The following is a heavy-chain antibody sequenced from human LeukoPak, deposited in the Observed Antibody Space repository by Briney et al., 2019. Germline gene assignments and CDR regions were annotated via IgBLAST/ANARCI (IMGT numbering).Heavy chain of an antibody. Sequence: SETLSLTCTVPGGSISSSNFYWGWIRQPPGKGLEWIGSICYSGDTYYSPSLKSRVTMSVDTTKNQFSLKLNSVTAADTAVYYCARSSSDWPFDYWGQGTLVTVSS. CDR2: ICYSGDT. CDR1: GGSISSSNFY. D-gene: IGHD6-19*01. CDR3: ARSSSDWPFDY. V-gene: IGHV4-39*01. J-gene: IGHJ4*02.